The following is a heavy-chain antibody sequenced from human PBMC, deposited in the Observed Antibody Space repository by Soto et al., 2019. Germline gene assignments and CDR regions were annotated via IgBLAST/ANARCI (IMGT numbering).Heavy chain of an antibody. CDR3: AQDSYDYVSGTHHFAQN. Sequence: SDTLSLTCTVSGDSVTNDYFYWSWIRHPPGKGLEWIGYIYYTGSTNYNPSLKSRVTISVDTSKDQFSLKLFSVTTADTAVYYCAQDSYDYVSGTHHFAQNWGRGTLVTVSS. CDR2: IYYTGST. D-gene: IGHD3-16*01. J-gene: IGHJ4*02. CDR1: GDSVTNDYFY. V-gene: IGHV4-61*01.